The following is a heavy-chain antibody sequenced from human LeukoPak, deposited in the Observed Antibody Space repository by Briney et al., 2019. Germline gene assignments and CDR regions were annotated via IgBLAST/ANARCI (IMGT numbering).Heavy chain of an antibody. D-gene: IGHD6-13*01. V-gene: IGHV4-38-2*02. Sequence: PSETLSLTCTVSGYSISSGYYWSWIRQPPGKGLEWIGEINHSGSTNYNPSLKSRVTISVDTSKNQFSLKLSSVTAADTAVYYCARGIAAAGYNWFDPWGQGTLVTVSS. J-gene: IGHJ5*02. CDR3: ARGIAAAGYNWFDP. CDR1: GYSISSGYY. CDR2: INHSGST.